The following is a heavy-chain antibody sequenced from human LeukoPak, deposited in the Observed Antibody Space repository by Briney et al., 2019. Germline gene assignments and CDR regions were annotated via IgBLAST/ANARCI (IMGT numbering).Heavy chain of an antibody. CDR3: ARLDYSSRYLNSGYYFDY. D-gene: IGHD6-13*01. CDR2: IQDSGST. J-gene: IGHJ4*02. Sequence: SETLSLTCTVSGGSVNSGTYYWTWIRQPPGKGLEWIGYIQDSGSTNYNPSLKSRVTISVDTSKNQFSLKLSSVTAADTAVYYCARLDYSSRYLNSGYYFDYWGQGTLVTVSS. V-gene: IGHV4-61*01. CDR1: GGSVNSGTYY.